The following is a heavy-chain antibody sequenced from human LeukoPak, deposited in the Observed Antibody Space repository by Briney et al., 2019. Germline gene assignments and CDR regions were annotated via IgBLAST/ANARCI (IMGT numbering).Heavy chain of an antibody. D-gene: IGHD6-13*01. CDR1: GYSISSGYY. Sequence: SSETLSLTCTVSGYSISSGYYWGWIRQTPGKGLEWIGSIYHSGSTYYNPSLKSRVTISVDTSKNQFSLKLSSVTAADTAVYYCASVDSSSSAFDIWGQGTMVTVSS. J-gene: IGHJ3*02. V-gene: IGHV4-38-2*02. CDR2: IYHSGST. CDR3: ASVDSSSSAFDI.